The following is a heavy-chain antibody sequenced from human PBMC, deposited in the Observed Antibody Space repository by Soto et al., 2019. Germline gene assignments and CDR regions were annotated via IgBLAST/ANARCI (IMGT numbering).Heavy chain of an antibody. CDR1: GGSISSSSYY. Sequence: PSETLSLTCTVSGGSISSSSYYWVWIRQPPGKGLEWIGSFYYSGNTYYNSSLKSRVTISGDTSENQFSLKLRSVTAADTAVYYCVRQVVDGAVAGSGSFDSWGQGTLVTVSS. CDR3: VRQVVDGAVAGSGSFDS. CDR2: FYYSGNT. J-gene: IGHJ4*02. D-gene: IGHD3-10*01. V-gene: IGHV4-39*01.